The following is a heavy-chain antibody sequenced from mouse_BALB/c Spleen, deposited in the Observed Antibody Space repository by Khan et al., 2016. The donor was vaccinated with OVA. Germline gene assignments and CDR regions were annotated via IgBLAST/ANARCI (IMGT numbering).Heavy chain of an antibody. CDR3: ARRGYDYGRGALFAY. Sequence: VQLQESGPGLVQPSQSLSITCTVSGFSLTNYSVHWVRQSPGKGLEWLGVIWSAGSTDYNAAFISRLTIRKDNSRSKVFFKMNSLQPNDTAIYXCARRGYDYGRGALFAYWGQGTLVTVSA. J-gene: IGHJ3*01. CDR1: GFSLTNYS. V-gene: IGHV2-2*02. CDR2: IWSAGST. D-gene: IGHD2-4*01.